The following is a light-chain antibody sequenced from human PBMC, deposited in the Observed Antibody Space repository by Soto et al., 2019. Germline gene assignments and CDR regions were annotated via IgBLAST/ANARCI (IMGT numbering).Light chain of an antibody. CDR2: WAS. J-gene: IGKJ1*01. V-gene: IGKV4-1*01. CDR1: QSVLYSSNNKNY. Sequence: DIVMTQSPDSLAVSLGERATINCKSSQSVLYSSNNKNYLAWYQQKPGQPPKLLIYWASTRESGVPDRFSGSGSGTDFTLTISSREAEDVGVDYCQQYYSTPRTFGQGTKVEIK. CDR3: QQYYSTPRT.